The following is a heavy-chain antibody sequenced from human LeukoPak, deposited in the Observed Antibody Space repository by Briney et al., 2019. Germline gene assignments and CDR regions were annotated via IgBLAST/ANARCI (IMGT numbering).Heavy chain of an antibody. J-gene: IGHJ2*01. Sequence: KASQTLSLTCTASGGSISSGDYYWSWIRQPPGKGLEWIGYIYHSGSTYYNPSLKSRVTISVDRSKNQFSLKLSSVTAADTAVYYCARTKPDYGDPYWYFDLWAVAPWSLSPQ. CDR1: GGSISSGDYY. CDR3: ARTKPDYGDPYWYFDL. CDR2: IYHSGST. V-gene: IGHV4-30-2*01. D-gene: IGHD4-17*01.